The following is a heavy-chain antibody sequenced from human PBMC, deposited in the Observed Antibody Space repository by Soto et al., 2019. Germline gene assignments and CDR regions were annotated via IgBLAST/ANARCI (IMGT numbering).Heavy chain of an antibody. CDR2: ISSSGSTI. D-gene: IGHD2-15*01. Sequence: VGSLRLSCAASGFTFSSYEMNWVRQAPGKGLEWVSYISSSGSTIYYADSVKGRFTISRDNAKNSLYLQMNSLRAEDTAVYYCARDGSRYCSGGSCRDFDPWGQGTLVTVSS. CDR3: ARDGSRYCSGGSCRDFDP. V-gene: IGHV3-48*03. J-gene: IGHJ5*02. CDR1: GFTFSSYE.